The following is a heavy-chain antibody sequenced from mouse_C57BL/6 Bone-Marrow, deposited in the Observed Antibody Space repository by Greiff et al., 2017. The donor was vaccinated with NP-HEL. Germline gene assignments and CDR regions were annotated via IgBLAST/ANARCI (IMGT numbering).Heavy chain of an antibody. V-gene: IGHV2-9-1*01. CDR2: IWTGGGT. D-gene: IGHD1-1*01. J-gene: IGHJ4*01. CDR3: ARKTPTTVVAPYYAMDG. Sequence: QVQLQQSGPGLVAPSQSLSITCTVSGFSLTSYAISWVRQPPGQGLEWLGVIWTGGGTNYNSALKSRLSISKDNSKSQVFLKMNSLQTDDTARYYCARKTPTTVVAPYYAMDGWGQGTSVTVSS. CDR1: GFSLTSYA.